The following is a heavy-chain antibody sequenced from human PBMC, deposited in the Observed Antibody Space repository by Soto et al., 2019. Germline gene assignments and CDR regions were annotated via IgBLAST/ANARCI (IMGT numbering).Heavy chain of an antibody. D-gene: IGHD5-18*01. CDR2: ISPNSEKT. CDR1: GYTFSNFG. Sequence: GASVKVSCKASGYTFSNFGISWVRQAPGEGLEWMGWISPNSEKTKIAQRFQGRVTMTTDISTSTSYLELRGLTSDDTAVYFCARAPGGVTYLKVWGQGTLVTVSS. J-gene: IGHJ4*02. V-gene: IGHV1-18*01. CDR3: ARAPGGVTYLKV.